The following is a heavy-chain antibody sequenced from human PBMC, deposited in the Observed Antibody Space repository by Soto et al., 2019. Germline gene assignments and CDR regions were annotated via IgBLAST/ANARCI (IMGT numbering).Heavy chain of an antibody. D-gene: IGHD3-16*01. CDR3: ARGGSPYVWFNEF. CDR1: GGLFSSFV. CDR2: IIPVFGTT. J-gene: IGHJ4*02. Sequence: QEQLVQSGPEVKKPGSSVKVSCKDSGGLFSSFVISWVRQAPGQGLEWLGGIIPVFGTTNYAEKFQDRVTIIADESTNTAYMELSSLRSGDTAMYYCARGGSPYVWFNEFWGQGTLVTVSS. V-gene: IGHV1-69*01.